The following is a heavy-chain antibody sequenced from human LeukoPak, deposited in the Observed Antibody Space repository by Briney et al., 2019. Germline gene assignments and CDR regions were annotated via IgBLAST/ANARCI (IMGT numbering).Heavy chain of an antibody. J-gene: IGHJ3*02. D-gene: IGHD2-21*02. V-gene: IGHV1-18*01. Sequence: GASVKVSXKASGYTFTSYGISWVRQAPGQGLEWIGWISAYNGNTNYAQKLQGRVTRTTDTSTSTAYMELRSLRSDDTAVYYCAISQIVVVTEGAFDIWGQGTMVTVSS. CDR1: GYTFTSYG. CDR2: ISAYNGNT. CDR3: AISQIVVVTEGAFDI.